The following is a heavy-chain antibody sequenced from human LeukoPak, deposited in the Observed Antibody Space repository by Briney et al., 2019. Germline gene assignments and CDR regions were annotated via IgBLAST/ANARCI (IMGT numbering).Heavy chain of an antibody. CDR3: ARPLREYYDSSPLRY. D-gene: IGHD3-22*01. Sequence: PGGSLRLSCAASGFTFSSYAMHWVRQAPGKGLEWVAVISYDGTNKYYADSVKGRFTISRDNSKNTLYLQMNSLRAEDTAVYYCARPLREYYDSSPLRYWGQGTLVTVSS. CDR2: ISYDGTNK. V-gene: IGHV3-30-3*01. CDR1: GFTFSSYA. J-gene: IGHJ4*02.